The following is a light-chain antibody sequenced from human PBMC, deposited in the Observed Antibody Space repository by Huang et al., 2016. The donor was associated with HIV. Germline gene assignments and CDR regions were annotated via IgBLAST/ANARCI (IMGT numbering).Light chain of an antibody. CDR1: QDLLFNATNESF. CDR2: LAS. Sequence: DIVMNQSPDSLTVSLGERATINCKSSQDLLFNATNESFLAWYQQRPRQHPKLLIYLASTRASDVPDRFSGRGSGTDFTLTINSLQAEDMAVYFCQQYYTNYYTFGQGTKREIQ. V-gene: IGKV4-1*01. CDR3: QQYYTNYYT. J-gene: IGKJ2*01.